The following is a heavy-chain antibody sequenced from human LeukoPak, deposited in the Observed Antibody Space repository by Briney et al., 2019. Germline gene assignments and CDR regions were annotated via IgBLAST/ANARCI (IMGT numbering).Heavy chain of an antibody. J-gene: IGHJ5*02. D-gene: IGHD4-17*01. V-gene: IGHV4-59*01. CDR1: GGSISSYY. CDR3: ARHDYGDWFDP. CDR2: IYYSGST. Sequence: SETLSLTCTVSGGSISSYYWSWIRQLPGKGLEWIGYIYYSGSTNYNPSLKSRVTISVDTSKNQFSLKLSSVTAADTAVYYCARHDYGDWFDPWGQGTLVTVSS.